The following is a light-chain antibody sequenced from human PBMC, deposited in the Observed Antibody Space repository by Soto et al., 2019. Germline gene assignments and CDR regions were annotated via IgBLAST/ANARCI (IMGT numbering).Light chain of an antibody. CDR1: SGDVGGYNY. Sequence: QSALTQPPSAPGSPGQSVPFSCTGTSGDVGGYNYVSWYQQHPGKAPKLMIYEVNKRPSGVPDRFSGSKSGNTASLTVSGLQAEDEADYYCSSYAGSSNVFGTGTKLTVL. V-gene: IGLV2-8*01. CDR2: EVN. CDR3: SSYAGSSNV. J-gene: IGLJ1*01.